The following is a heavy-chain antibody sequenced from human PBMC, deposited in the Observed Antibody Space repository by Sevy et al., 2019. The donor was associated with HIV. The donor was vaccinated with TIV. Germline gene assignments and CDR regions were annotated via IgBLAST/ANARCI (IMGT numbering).Heavy chain of an antibody. D-gene: IGHD3-3*01. CDR2: IYYSGST. Sequence: SETLSLTCTVSGGSISSSSYYWGWIRQPPGKGLEWIGSIYYSGSTYYNPSLKSRVTISVDTSKNQFSLKLSSVTAADTAVYYCANDFWSGYYFTMVRGATDWSAFDIWGQGTMVTVSS. CDR3: ANDFWSGYYFTMVRGATDWSAFDI. V-gene: IGHV4-39*01. J-gene: IGHJ3*02. CDR1: GGSISSSSYY.